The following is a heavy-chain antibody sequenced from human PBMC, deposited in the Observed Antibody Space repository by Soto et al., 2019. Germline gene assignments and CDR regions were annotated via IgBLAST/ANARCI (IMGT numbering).Heavy chain of an antibody. V-gene: IGHV1-46*02. CDR2: INLRGGTT. D-gene: IGHD4-17*01. J-gene: IGHJ4*02. Sequence: QVQLVQSGPEVRKPGASVRLSCATSGYNFNQYYIHWVRQAPGQGLEWMGIINLRGGTTEYAHKFRGRVTVTGDTSTRTAYMELNSLRSEYTAVYFCARGPDDSDVPRWDHWGQGTLITVSS. CDR3: ARGPDDSDVPRWDH. CDR1: GYNFNQYY.